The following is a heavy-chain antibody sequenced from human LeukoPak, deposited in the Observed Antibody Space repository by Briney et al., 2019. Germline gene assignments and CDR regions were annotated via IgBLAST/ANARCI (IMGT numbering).Heavy chain of an antibody. D-gene: IGHD2-15*01. CDR2: IYTSGST. CDR3: AGSGGHAAFDI. V-gene: IGHV4-61*02. CDR1: GGSISRGSYF. Sequence: SETLSLTCTVSGGSISRGSYFWSWFRQPAGKGLEWIARIYTSGSTNYNPSLKSRVTISLDTSKKQFSLKLSSVTAADTAVYYCAGSGGHAAFDIWGQGTMVTVSS. J-gene: IGHJ3*02.